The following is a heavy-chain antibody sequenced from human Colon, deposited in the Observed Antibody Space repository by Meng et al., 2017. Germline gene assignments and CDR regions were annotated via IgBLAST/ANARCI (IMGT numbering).Heavy chain of an antibody. D-gene: IGHD3-10*01. CDR1: GDSVSSNRAL. CDR2: TYYRSEWQN. J-gene: IGHJ4*02. V-gene: IGHV6-1*01. Sequence: QVQLQQSGPGLVKPSQTPPLTCAISGDSVSSNRALWHWVRQSPSRGLEWLGQTYYRSEWQNHYGVSVKSRITINADTSRNHFSLHLNSVTPEDTAVYYCTTWYGEYWGQGTLVTVSS. CDR3: TTWYGEY.